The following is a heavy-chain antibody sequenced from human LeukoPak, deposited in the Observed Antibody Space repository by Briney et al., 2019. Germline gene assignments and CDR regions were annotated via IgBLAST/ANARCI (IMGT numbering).Heavy chain of an antibody. CDR2: INPNSGGT. CDR3: ARDVTALGNY. Sequence: ASVKVSCKASGYTFTGHYMHWVRQAPGQGLEWMGWINPNSGGTNYAQKFQGRVTMTRDTSISTAYMELSRLRSDDTAVYYCARDVTALGNYWGQGTLVTVSS. D-gene: IGHD7-27*01. V-gene: IGHV1-2*02. J-gene: IGHJ4*02. CDR1: GYTFTGHY.